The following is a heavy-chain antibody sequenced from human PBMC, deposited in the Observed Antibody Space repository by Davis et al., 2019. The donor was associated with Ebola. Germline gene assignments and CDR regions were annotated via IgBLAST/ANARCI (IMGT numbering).Heavy chain of an antibody. J-gene: IGHJ6*02. CDR1: GFTFSSYW. CDR2: ISSSSSYI. V-gene: IGHV3-21*01. D-gene: IGHD6-13*01. Sequence: GESLKISCAASGFTFSSYWMHWVRQAPGKGLEWVSSISSSSSYIYYADSVKGRFTISRDNAKNSLYLQMNSLRAEDTAVYYCARDRDSSSWRPYYYYYGMDVWGQGTTVTVSS. CDR3: ARDRDSSSWRPYYYYYGMDV.